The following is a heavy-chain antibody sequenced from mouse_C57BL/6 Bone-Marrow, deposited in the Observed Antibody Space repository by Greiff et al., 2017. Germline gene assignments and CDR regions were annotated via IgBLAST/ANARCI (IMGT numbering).Heavy chain of an antibody. CDR1: GYSITSGYY. Sequence: EVKLMESGPGLVKPSPSLSLSCSVTGYSITSGYYWNWIRQFPGNKLEWMGYIRYDGSNNYNPSLKNRISITRDTSKHQFFLKLNSVTTEYTATYYCARAAYWGQGTLVTVSA. V-gene: IGHV3-6*01. CDR3: ARAAY. J-gene: IGHJ3*01. CDR2: IRYDGSN.